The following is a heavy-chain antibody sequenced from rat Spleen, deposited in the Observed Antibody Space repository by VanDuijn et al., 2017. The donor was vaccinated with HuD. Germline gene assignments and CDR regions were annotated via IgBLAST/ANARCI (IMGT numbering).Heavy chain of an antibody. CDR1: GFTFSDYG. CDR3: ARGRSLRGYYLDY. CDR2: ISYGDSSGHSST. J-gene: IGHJ2*01. D-gene: IGHD3-1*01. Sequence: EVQLVESDGGLVQPGRSLKLSCAASGFTFSDYGMAWVRQAPTKGLEWVATISYGDSSGHSSTYYRDSVKGRFTISRDNAKSTLSLKMGSLRSEDSATYYCARGRSLRGYYLDYWGQGVMVTVSS. V-gene: IGHV5-29*01.